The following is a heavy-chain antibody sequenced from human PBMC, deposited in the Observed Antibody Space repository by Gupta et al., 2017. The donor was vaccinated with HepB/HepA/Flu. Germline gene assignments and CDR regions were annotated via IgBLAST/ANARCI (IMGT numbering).Heavy chain of an antibody. CDR1: GFLFSGYE. D-gene: IGHD5-24*01. J-gene: IGHJ3*01. Sequence: QMVESGGGSVQPGGSLRLSCAASGFLFSGYEITWVRQAPGKGLEWISYISTSGANTKYAASVEGRFTISRDNAKNSLYLQMNNLRGDDTATYYCASKMKTSKAFDVWGQGAEVTVSS. CDR3: ASKMKTSKAFDV. V-gene: IGHV3-48*03. CDR2: ISTSGANT.